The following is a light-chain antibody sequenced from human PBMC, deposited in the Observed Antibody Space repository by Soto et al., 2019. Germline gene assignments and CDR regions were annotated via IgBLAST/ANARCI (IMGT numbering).Light chain of an antibody. CDR2: GAS. CDR1: LSISTE. J-gene: IGKJ2*01. CDR3: QQSYTTPRT. Sequence: DIQMTQSPSSLSASVGDRVTITCWASLSISTELNWYQQKPGKAPKVLIFGASSLQSGVPSRFSGSGSGTDFTLTISNLQPEDFATYYCQQSYTTPRTFGQGTKLEIK. V-gene: IGKV1-39*01.